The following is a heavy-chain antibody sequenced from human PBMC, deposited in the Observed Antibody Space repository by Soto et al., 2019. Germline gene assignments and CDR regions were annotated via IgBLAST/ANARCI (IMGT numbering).Heavy chain of an antibody. D-gene: IGHD5-12*01. CDR1: GGSISSGGYS. CDR2: IYHSGST. CDR3: AAGGGLPRYY. J-gene: IGHJ4*02. Sequence: QLQLQESGSGLVKPSQTLSLTCAVSGGSISSGGYSWSWIRQPPGKGLEWIGYIYHSGSTNYNPSLQRRVTIAVDRSKSQFSLKLSSVTAADTAVYYCAAGGGLPRYYWGQGTLVTVSS. V-gene: IGHV4-30-2*01.